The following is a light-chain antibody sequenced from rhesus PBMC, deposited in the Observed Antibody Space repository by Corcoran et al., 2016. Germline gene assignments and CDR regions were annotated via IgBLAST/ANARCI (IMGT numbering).Light chain of an antibody. CDR1: QGIRNN. CDR3: QQGYGVPYS. J-gene: IGKJ2*01. CDR2: GAS. Sequence: DIQMTQSPSSLSASVGDRVTITCQASQGIRNNLAWYQQKTGKVPKLLIYGASTLQSGVPSRFSGSGSGTDFTLTNSSLQPEDFATYYCQQGYGVPYSFGQGTKVEIK. V-gene: IGKV1S17*01.